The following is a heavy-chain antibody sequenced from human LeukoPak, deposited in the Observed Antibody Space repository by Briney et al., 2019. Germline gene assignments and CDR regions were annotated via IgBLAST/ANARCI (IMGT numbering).Heavy chain of an antibody. V-gene: IGHV3-11*04. CDR2: ISSSGSTI. J-gene: IGHJ4*02. Sequence: GGSLRLSXAASGFTFSDYYMSWIRQPPGKGLEWVSYISSSGSTIYYADSVKGRFTISIDNAKNSLYLQMDSLRAEDTAVYYCARVPHVVVIAPYYFGYWGQGTLVTVYS. CDR1: GFTFSDYY. D-gene: IGHD2-21*01. CDR3: ARVPHVVVIAPYYFGY.